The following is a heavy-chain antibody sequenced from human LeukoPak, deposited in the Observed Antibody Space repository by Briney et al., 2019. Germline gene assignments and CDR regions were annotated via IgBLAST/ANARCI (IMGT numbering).Heavy chain of an antibody. V-gene: IGHV1-46*01. D-gene: IGHD1-26*01. CDR3: AREYAVGANEGHLDY. J-gene: IGHJ4*02. CDR2: INPSGGST. CDR1: GYTFTSYY. Sequence: ASVKVSCKASGYTFTSYYMHWVRQAPGQGLEWMGIINPSGGSTSYAQKFQGRVTMTRDTSTSTVYMELSSLRSEDTAVYYCAREYAVGANEGHLDYRGQGTLVTVSS.